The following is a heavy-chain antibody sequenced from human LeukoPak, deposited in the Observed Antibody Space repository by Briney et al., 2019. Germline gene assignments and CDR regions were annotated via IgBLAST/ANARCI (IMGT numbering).Heavy chain of an antibody. CDR2: IYTSGSA. Sequence: SETLSLTRTVSGGSISNYYWSWIRQPAGRGLEWIGRIYTSGSANYNPSLKSRVTISVDTSKNQFSLNLSSVTAADTAVYYCARIEMATISSPTPIFDYWGQGTLVTVSS. CDR1: GGSISNYY. D-gene: IGHD5-24*01. CDR3: ARIEMATISSPTPIFDY. V-gene: IGHV4-4*07. J-gene: IGHJ4*02.